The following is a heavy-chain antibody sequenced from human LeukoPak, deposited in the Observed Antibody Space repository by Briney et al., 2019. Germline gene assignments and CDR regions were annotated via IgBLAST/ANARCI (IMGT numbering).Heavy chain of an antibody. CDR2: INSDGSIT. D-gene: IGHD1-1*01. CDR3: AKTTGGWPRFFDH. J-gene: IGHJ4*02. Sequence: PGGSLRLSCAASGFAFSSYWMHWVRQAPGRGLVWVSRINSDGSITNYADSVKGRFGISRDNSKSTTYLQMNGLRADDTAVYYCAKTTGGWPRFFDHWGQGTLVAVSS. CDR1: GFAFSSYW. V-gene: IGHV3-74*01.